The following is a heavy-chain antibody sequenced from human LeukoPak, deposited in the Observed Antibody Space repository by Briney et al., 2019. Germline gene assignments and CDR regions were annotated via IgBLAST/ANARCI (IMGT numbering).Heavy chain of an antibody. CDR3: ARADYGDYISDY. Sequence: GGSLRLSCAASGFTFSSYGMSWVRQAPGKGLEWVANIKQDGSEKYYVDSVKGRFTISRDNAKNSLYLQMTSLRAEDTAVYYCARADYGDYISDYWGQGTLVTVSS. J-gene: IGHJ4*02. V-gene: IGHV3-7*03. CDR1: GFTFSSYG. CDR2: IKQDGSEK. D-gene: IGHD4-17*01.